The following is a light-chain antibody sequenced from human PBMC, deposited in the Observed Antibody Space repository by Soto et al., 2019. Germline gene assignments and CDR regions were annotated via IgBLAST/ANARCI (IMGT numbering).Light chain of an antibody. V-gene: IGLV2-14*01. CDR1: SSDIGGYNY. Sequence: QSVLTQPASVSGSPGQSITISCTGTSSDIGGYNYVSWYQHHPGKAPKLMIYEVTNRPSGVSNRFSGSKSGNTASLTIFGLQLEDEAVYYCSSYTSGSTLPWVFGTGTKLTVL. CDR2: EVT. CDR3: SSYTSGSTLPWV. J-gene: IGLJ1*01.